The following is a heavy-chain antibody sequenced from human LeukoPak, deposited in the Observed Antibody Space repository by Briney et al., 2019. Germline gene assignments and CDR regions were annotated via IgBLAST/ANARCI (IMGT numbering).Heavy chain of an antibody. CDR2: INYSGST. D-gene: IGHD1-14*01. Sequence: SETLSLTCTVSGGSISSSSYYWGWIRQPPGKGLEWIGSINYSGSTYYNPSLKSRVTISVDTSKNQFSLKLSSVTAADTAVYYCARHVRPGTRTHGTYYYYMDVWGKGTTVTISS. V-gene: IGHV4-39*01. J-gene: IGHJ6*03. CDR3: ARHVRPGTRTHGTYYYYMDV. CDR1: GGSISSSSYY.